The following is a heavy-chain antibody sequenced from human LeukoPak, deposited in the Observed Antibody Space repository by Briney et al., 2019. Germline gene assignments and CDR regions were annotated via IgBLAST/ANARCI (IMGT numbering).Heavy chain of an antibody. V-gene: IGHV1-2*02. D-gene: IGHD2-15*01. Sequence: ASVKVSCKASGYTFTGYYLHWVRQAPGQGLGWMGWINPNSGGTNYAQKFQGRVTMTRDTSIRTAYMELSRLRSDDTAVYYCARGAVVATLGWFDPWGQGTLVTVSS. CDR1: GYTFTGYY. J-gene: IGHJ5*02. CDR3: ARGAVVATLGWFDP. CDR2: INPNSGGT.